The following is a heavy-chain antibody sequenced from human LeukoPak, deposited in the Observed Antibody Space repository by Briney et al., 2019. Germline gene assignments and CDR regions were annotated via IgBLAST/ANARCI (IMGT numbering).Heavy chain of an antibody. D-gene: IGHD5-24*01. V-gene: IGHV4-39*02. CDR2: IYYSGTT. J-gene: IGHJ4*02. Sequence: SETLSLTCTVSGGSISSSSYYWGWIRQPPGKGLEWIGSIYYSGTTYYNPSLKSRVTISVDTSKNQFSLKLSSVTAADTAVYFCARDRDGYNIVYFDYWGQGTLVTVSS. CDR3: ARDRDGYNIVYFDY. CDR1: GGSISSSSYY.